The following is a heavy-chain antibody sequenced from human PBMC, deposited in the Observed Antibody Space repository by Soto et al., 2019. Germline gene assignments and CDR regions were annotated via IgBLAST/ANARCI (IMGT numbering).Heavy chain of an antibody. Sequence: EVQLVESGGGLVKPGGSLRLSCAASGFTFSSYNMNWVRQAPGKGLEWVSSLSSSSTYIYYADSVKGRFTISRDNAKNSLYLQMNSLRAEDTAVYYCAGGGINHGVYRSMDVWGKGTTVTVSS. V-gene: IGHV3-21*01. CDR1: GFTFSSYN. CDR2: LSSSSTYI. J-gene: IGHJ6*03. D-gene: IGHD4-17*01. CDR3: AGGGINHGVYRSMDV.